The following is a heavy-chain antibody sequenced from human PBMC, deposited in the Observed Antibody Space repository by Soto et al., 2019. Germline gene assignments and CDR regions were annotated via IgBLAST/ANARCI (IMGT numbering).Heavy chain of an antibody. D-gene: IGHD4-17*01. V-gene: IGHV3-30*18. CDR3: AKADGMTTVTTMDY. Sequence: QVQLVESGGGVVQPGRSLRLSCAASGFTFSSYGMHWVRQAPGKGLEWVAVISYDGSNKYYADSVKGRFTISRDNSKNTLYLQMNSLRAEDTAVYYCAKADGMTTVTTMDYWGQGTLVTVSS. CDR2: ISYDGSNK. CDR1: GFTFSSYG. J-gene: IGHJ4*02.